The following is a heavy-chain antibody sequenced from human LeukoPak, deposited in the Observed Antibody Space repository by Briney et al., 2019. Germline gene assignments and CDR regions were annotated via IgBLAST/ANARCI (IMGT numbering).Heavy chain of an antibody. CDR1: GNYW. CDR2: INSNGSWT. V-gene: IGHV3-74*01. J-gene: IGHJ4*02. D-gene: IGHD2-2*01. CDR3: VSFYETY. Sequence: GGSLRLSCAASGNYWMHWVRQAPGKGLVWVSHINSNGSWTSYADSVKGRFTISKDNAKNTVYLQMNNLRAEDTAVYYCVSFYETYWGRGTLVTVSS.